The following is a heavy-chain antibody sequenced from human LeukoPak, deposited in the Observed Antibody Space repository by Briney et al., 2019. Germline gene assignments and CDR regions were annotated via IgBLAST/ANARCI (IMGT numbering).Heavy chain of an antibody. Sequence: SVKVSCKASGYTFTDCYVHWVRQAPGQGLEWMGWINPNSGGTNYAQKFQGTVTMIRDTSISTAYMELTRLRSDDTAVYYCARDSVGAMIRWFDPWGQGTLVTVSS. CDR3: ARDSVGAMIRWFDP. D-gene: IGHD1-26*01. CDR1: GYTFTDCY. V-gene: IGHV1-2*02. CDR2: INPNSGGT. J-gene: IGHJ5*02.